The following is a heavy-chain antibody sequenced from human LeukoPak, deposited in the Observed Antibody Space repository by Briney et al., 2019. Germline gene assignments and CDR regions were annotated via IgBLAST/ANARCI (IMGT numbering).Heavy chain of an antibody. CDR3: AGGYYYDSSGYSLPFDY. D-gene: IGHD3-22*01. Sequence: GGSLRLSCAASGFTFSSYSMNWVRQAPGKGLEWVSSISSSSSYIYYADSVKGRFTISRDNAKNSLYLQMNSLRAEDTAVYYCAGGYYYDSSGYSLPFDYWGQGTLVTVSS. CDR2: ISSSSSYI. CDR1: GFTFSSYS. V-gene: IGHV3-21*01. J-gene: IGHJ4*02.